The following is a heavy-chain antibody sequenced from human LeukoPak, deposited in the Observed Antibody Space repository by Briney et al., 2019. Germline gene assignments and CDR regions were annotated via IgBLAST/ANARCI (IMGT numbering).Heavy chain of an antibody. CDR2: IYTSGST. J-gene: IGHJ6*03. CDR3: ARDLAVVVPAADPYYYYYYMDV. Sequence: PSQTLSLTCTVSGGSISSGSYYWSWIRQPAGKGLEWIGRIYTSGSTNYNPSLKSRVTISVDTSKNQFSLKLSSVTAADTAVYYCARDLAVVVPAADPYYYYYYMDVWGKGTTVTVSS. D-gene: IGHD2-2*01. CDR1: GGSISSGSYY. V-gene: IGHV4-61*02.